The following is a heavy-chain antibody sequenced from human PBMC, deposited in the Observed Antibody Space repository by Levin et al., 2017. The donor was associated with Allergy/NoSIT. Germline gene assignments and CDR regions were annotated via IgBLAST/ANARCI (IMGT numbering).Heavy chain of an antibody. CDR3: ARDLTNGVAIHRRGWYFDL. D-gene: IGHD2-8*01. CDR2: ISSTTSTI. V-gene: IGHV3-48*02. Sequence: LSLTCAASGFPFSTYSMDWVRQAPGKGLEWLSYISSTTSTIYYADSVRGRVTISRDNANNSLYLQMNSLRDEDTAVYYCARDLTNGVAIHRRGWYFDLWGRGTLVTVSS. CDR1: GFPFSTYS. J-gene: IGHJ2*01.